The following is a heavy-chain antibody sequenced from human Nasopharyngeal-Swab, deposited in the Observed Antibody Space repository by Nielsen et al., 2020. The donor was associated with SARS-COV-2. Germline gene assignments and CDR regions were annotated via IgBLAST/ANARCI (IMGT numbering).Heavy chain of an antibody. Sequence: VRQAPGKGLEWVAAFEGGATRTHYAASVEGRFTISRDDSQNMLSLQMSSLRAEGTAVYYCAKDLFRWSFDAWGQGTMVTVSS. V-gene: IGHV3-23*01. CDR2: FEGGATRT. D-gene: IGHD3-10*02. CDR3: AKDLFRWSFDA. J-gene: IGHJ3*01.